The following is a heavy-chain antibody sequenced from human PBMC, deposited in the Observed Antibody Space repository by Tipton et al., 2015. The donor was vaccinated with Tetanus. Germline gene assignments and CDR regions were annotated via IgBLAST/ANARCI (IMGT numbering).Heavy chain of an antibody. V-gene: IGHV4-39*07. J-gene: IGHJ6*02. CDR1: GGSISSGTYY. CDR3: ARVKGTYNHYGLDV. D-gene: IGHD3-10*01. Sequence: TLSLTCIVSGGSISSGTYYWDWIRQPPGKGLEWIGNIYYNGNTLQNPSLKSRVTISLDKSKNQFSLKLRSVTAADTAVYYCARVKGTYNHYGLDVWGQGTTVTVAS. CDR2: IYYNGNT.